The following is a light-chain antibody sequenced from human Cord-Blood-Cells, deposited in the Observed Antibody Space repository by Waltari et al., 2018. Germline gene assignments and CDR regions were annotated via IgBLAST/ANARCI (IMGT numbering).Light chain of an antibody. J-gene: IGKJ1*01. CDR3: QQRSNWPPWT. V-gene: IGKV3-11*01. Sequence: ELVLTQSPATLSLSPGERATLTCRASQIVSNYLAWYQQKPGQAPRLLIYDASNRATGIPARFSGSGSGTDFTLTISSLEPEDFAAYYCQQRSNWPPWTFGQGTKVENK. CDR1: QIVSNY. CDR2: DAS.